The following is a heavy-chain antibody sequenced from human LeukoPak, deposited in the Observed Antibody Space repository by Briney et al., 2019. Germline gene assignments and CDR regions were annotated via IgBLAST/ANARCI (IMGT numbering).Heavy chain of an antibody. CDR3: AHTRIAANPGGDY. V-gene: IGHV2-5*08. CDR1: GDSMNRGAFH. D-gene: IGHD6-13*01. CDR2: IYWNDDK. Sequence: QTLSLTCTVSGDSMNRGAFHWTWIRQRPGRGLEWLALIYWNDDKRYSPSLKSRLTITKDTSKNQVVLTMTNMDPVDTATYYCAHTRIAANPGGDYWGQGTLVTVSS. J-gene: IGHJ4*02.